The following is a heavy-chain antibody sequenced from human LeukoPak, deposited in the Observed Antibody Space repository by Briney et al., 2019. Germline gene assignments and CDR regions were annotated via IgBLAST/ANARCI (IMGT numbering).Heavy chain of an antibody. Sequence: GRSLRLSCAASGFTFDDYAMHWVRQAPGKGLEWVSGISWNSGSIGYADSVKGRFTISRDNAKNSLYLQMNSLRAEDTALYYCAKGSITMVRGKGSYFDYWGREPWSPSPQ. CDR1: GFTFDDYA. D-gene: IGHD3-10*01. V-gene: IGHV3-9*01. J-gene: IGHJ4*02. CDR2: ISWNSGSI. CDR3: AKGSITMVRGKGSYFDY.